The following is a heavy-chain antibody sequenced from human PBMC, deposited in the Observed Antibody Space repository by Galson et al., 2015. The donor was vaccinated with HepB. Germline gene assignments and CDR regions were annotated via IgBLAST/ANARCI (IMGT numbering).Heavy chain of an antibody. CDR3: AADRGAAGADYYYMDV. V-gene: IGHV1-58*02. Sequence: SGFTFTSSAMQWVRQARGQRLEWIGWIVVGSGNTNYAQKFQERVTITRDMSTSTAYMELSSLRSEDTAVYYCAADRGAAGADYYYMDVWGKGTTVTVSS. CDR1: GFTFTSSA. D-gene: IGHD6-13*01. CDR2: IVVGSGNT. J-gene: IGHJ6*03.